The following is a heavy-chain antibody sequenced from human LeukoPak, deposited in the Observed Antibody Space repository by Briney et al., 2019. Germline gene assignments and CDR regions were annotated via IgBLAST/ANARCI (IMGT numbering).Heavy chain of an antibody. CDR3: VRADGNSGYVFDF. D-gene: IGHD3-9*01. J-gene: IGHJ4*02. CDR2: ISSSSIYI. Sequence: GGSLRLSCAASGFTFSTYSMSWVRQAPGEGLEWVSSISSSSIYIYYADSVKGRVTVSRDKAKNTLSLQMNSLRAEDTPVYYCVRADGNSGYVFDFCGERAPVTVSS. V-gene: IGHV3-21*01. CDR1: GFTFSTYS.